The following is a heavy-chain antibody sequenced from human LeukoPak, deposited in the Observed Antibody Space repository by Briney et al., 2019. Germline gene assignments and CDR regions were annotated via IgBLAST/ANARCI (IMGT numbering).Heavy chain of an antibody. CDR1: GYTFTSYD. CDR3: ARAQPASERELGGY. V-gene: IGHV1-8*03. Sequence: ASVKVSCKASGYTFTSYDINWVRQATGQGLEWMGWMNPNSGNTGYAQKFQGRVTITRNTSISTAYMELSSLRSEDTAVYYCARAQPASERELGGYWGQGTLVIVSS. D-gene: IGHD1-26*01. CDR2: MNPNSGNT. J-gene: IGHJ4*02.